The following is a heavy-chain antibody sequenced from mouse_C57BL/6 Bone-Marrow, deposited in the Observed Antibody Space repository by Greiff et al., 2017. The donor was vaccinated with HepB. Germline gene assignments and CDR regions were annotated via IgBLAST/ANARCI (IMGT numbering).Heavy chain of an antibody. J-gene: IGHJ1*03. Sequence: QVQLQQPGAELVKPGASVKLSCKASGYTFTSYWMHWVKQRPGQGLEWIGMIHPNSGSTNYNEKFKSKATLTVDKSSSTAYMQLSSLTSEDSAVYYCARNNITAVVAPGWYFDVWGTGTTVTVSS. V-gene: IGHV1-64*01. CDR2: IHPNSGST. CDR1: GYTFTSYW. CDR3: ARNNITAVVAPGWYFDV. D-gene: IGHD1-1*01.